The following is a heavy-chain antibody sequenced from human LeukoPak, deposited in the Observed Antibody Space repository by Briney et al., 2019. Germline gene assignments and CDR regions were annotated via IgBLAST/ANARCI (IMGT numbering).Heavy chain of an antibody. J-gene: IGHJ3*02. V-gene: IGHV3-15*01. D-gene: IGHD3-16*01. CDR3: TTGATYSPGAFDI. CDR1: GFTFSDAW. Sequence: PGGSLRLSCAASGFTFSDAWMSWVRQAPGKGLEWVGRIKSKTDGGTTDYAAPVKGRFTMSRDDSKSTMYLQMNSLNSDDTAVYYCTTGATYSPGAFDIWGQGTMVTVSS. CDR2: IKSKTDGGTT.